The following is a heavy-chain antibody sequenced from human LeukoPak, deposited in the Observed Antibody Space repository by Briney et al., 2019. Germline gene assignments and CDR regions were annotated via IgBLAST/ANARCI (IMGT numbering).Heavy chain of an antibody. CDR3: AREMLLWFGEANYYDYIDV. CDR2: IYYCGST. V-gene: IGHV4-59*01. J-gene: IGHJ6*03. CDR1: ARSISSYY. Sequence: SQTLSLTCTVSARSISSYYWSWIRPPPGEGLEWIGSIYYCGSTNDSPSLKSRVTISVDTSKNQCSLKLSSVTAADTAVYYCAREMLLWFGEANYYDYIDVWGKGTTVTVSS. D-gene: IGHD3-10*01.